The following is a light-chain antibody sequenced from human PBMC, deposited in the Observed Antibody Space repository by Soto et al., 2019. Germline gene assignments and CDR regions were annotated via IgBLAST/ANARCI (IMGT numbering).Light chain of an antibody. V-gene: IGLV2-14*01. J-gene: IGLJ1*01. CDR2: EVS. CDR1: GSDVGGYNF. CDR3: GSYPTIKNFV. Sequence: QSVLTQPASVSGSPGQSITISCTGTGSDVGGYNFVSWYQQHPGNAPKLMIYEVSNRPSGVSYRFSGSKSGNTASLTISGLQAEDEADYYCGSYPTIKNFVFGTGTKSPS.